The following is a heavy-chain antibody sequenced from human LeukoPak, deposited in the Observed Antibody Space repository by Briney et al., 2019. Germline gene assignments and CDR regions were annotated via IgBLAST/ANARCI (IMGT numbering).Heavy chain of an antibody. V-gene: IGHV3-23*01. Sequence: PVGCLRLSCAASGFTFSSDAITWGRQAPGKGLGWVSTVSTGGGSTYYAESVKGRFTISRDNSQNTLYLQMTSLRVEDTAVYYCAKVEGGYRYGQDWGQGTLATVSS. CDR3: AKVEGGYRYGQD. CDR1: GFTFSSDA. J-gene: IGHJ4*02. D-gene: IGHD5-18*01. CDR2: VSTGGGST.